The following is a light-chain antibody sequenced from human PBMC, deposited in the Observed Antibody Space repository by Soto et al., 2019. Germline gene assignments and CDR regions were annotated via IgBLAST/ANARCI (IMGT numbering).Light chain of an antibody. CDR3: SSYAGSVSV. Sequence: QSALTQPPSASGSPGQSVTISCTGNSSDVGGYNYVSWYQQHPGKAPKLMIYEISKRPSGVPDRFSGSKSGTTASLTVSGLQDEDEDDYYCSSYAGSVSVFGTGTKLTVL. J-gene: IGLJ1*01. CDR2: EIS. CDR1: SSDVGGYNY. V-gene: IGLV2-8*01.